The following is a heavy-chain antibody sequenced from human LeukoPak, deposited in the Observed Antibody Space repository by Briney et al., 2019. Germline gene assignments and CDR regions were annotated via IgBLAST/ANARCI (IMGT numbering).Heavy chain of an antibody. CDR3: ARDAYESSSGALASPHDAFDI. D-gene: IGHD6-13*01. Sequence: PGGSLRLSCAASGFTFSDYYMSWIRQAPGKGLEWVSYISSSGSTIYYADSVKGRFTISRDNAKNSLYLQMNSLRAEDTAVYYCARDAYESSSGALASPHDAFDIWGQGTMVTASS. CDR1: GFTFSDYY. V-gene: IGHV3-11*01. J-gene: IGHJ3*02. CDR2: ISSSGSTI.